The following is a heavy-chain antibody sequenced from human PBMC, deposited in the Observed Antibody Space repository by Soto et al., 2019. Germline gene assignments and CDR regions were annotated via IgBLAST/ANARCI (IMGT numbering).Heavy chain of an antibody. V-gene: IGHV3-30-3*01. Sequence: QVQLVESGGGVIQPGRSLRLSCAASGFTFSSYAMHWVRQAPGKGLEWVAVISYDGSTKYYTDSVKGRFTISRDNSKNTLYLETNSLRDEDTAVYYCARGYCSGGTGSVDYWGQGAQVTVSS. CDR3: ARGYCSGGTGSVDY. D-gene: IGHD2-15*01. CDR1: GFTFSSYA. J-gene: IGHJ4*02. CDR2: ISYDGSTK.